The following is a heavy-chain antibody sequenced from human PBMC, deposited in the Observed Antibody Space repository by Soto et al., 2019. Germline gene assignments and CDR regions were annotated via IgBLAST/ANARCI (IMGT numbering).Heavy chain of an antibody. Sequence: EVQLLESGGGLVQPGGSLRLSCAASGFTFSNYAVTWVRQAPGKGLEWVSNISGSGGSTYYADSVKGRFTISRHHSKHTLYLQMTSLRAEDTAVYYCAKEQGSSWYAIDYWGQGTLVTVSS. J-gene: IGHJ4*02. CDR3: AKEQGSSWYAIDY. CDR2: ISGSGGST. V-gene: IGHV3-23*01. CDR1: GFTFSNYA. D-gene: IGHD6-13*01.